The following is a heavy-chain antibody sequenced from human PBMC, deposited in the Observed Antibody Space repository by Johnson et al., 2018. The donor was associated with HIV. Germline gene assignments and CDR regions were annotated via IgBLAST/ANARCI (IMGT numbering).Heavy chain of an antibody. D-gene: IGHD6-13*01. CDR3: AKSIAAAGTNAFDI. J-gene: IGHJ3*02. CDR2: ISYDGSNT. CDR1: GFIFSSAW. Sequence: HVQLVESGGGLVKPGGSLRLSCAASGFIFSSAWMSWVRQAPGKGLEWVAVISYDGSNTYYADSVKGRFTISRDNSKNTLYLQMNSLRAEDTAVYYCAKSIAAAGTNAFDIWGQGTMVTVSS. V-gene: IGHV3-30*18.